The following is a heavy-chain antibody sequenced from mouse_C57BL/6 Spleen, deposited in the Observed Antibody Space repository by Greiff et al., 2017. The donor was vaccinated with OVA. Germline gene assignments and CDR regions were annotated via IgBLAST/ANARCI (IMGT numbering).Heavy chain of an antibody. CDR1: GYTFTGYW. CDR2: ILPGSGST. J-gene: IGHJ1*03. Sequence: QVQLQQSGAELMKPGASVKLSCKATGYTFTGYWIEWVKQRPGHGLEWIGEILPGSGSTNYNEKFKGKATFTADTSSNTAYMQLSSLTTEDSAIYYCAREPNYYGSSNWYFDVWGTGTTVTVSS. D-gene: IGHD1-1*01. V-gene: IGHV1-9*01. CDR3: AREPNYYGSSNWYFDV.